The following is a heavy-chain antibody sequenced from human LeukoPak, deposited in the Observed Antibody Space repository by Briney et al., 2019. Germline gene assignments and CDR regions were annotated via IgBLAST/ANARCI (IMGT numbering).Heavy chain of an antibody. J-gene: IGHJ4*02. D-gene: IGHD4-23*01. CDR1: GFNFNYFA. Sequence: GGSLRLSCSASGFNFNYFAMSWIRQAPGKRLEWVSTIGDSGSGGSYADSVRGRFTISRDNSKNMVYLQMYSLRVDDSAVYYCSRIKYGGNSGYHFDYWGQGTLVTVCS. CDR2: IGDSGSGG. V-gene: IGHV3-23*01. CDR3: SRIKYGGNSGYHFDY.